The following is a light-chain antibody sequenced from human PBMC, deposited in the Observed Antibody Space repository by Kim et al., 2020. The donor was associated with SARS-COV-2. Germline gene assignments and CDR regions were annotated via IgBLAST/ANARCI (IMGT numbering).Light chain of an antibody. J-gene: IGKJ1*01. Sequence: LAPGERATLSCRASQSVSSSYLAWYQQKPGQAPRLLIYGASSRATGIPDRFSGSGSGTDFTLTISRLEPEDFAVYYCQQYGSSKTFGQGTKVDIK. CDR3: QQYGSSKT. V-gene: IGKV3-20*01. CDR2: GAS. CDR1: QSVSSSY.